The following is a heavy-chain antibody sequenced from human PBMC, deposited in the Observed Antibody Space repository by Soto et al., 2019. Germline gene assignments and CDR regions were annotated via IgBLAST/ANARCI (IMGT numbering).Heavy chain of an antibody. CDR3: ARRHTAMVTGPDAFDI. J-gene: IGHJ3*02. CDR1: GFTFSDYY. D-gene: IGHD5-18*01. CDR2: ISSSSSYT. Sequence: GGSLRLSCAASGFTFSDYYMSWIRQAPGKGLEWVSYISSSSSYTNYADSVKGRFTISRDNAKNSLYLQMNSLRAEDTAVYYCARRHTAMVTGPDAFDIWGQGTMVTVSS. V-gene: IGHV3-11*06.